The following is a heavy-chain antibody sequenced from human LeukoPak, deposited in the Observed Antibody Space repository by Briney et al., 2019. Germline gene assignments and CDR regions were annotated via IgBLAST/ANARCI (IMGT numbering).Heavy chain of an antibody. D-gene: IGHD5-12*01. V-gene: IGHV3-23*01. CDR1: GFTFNSYA. CDR2: VSGGGGST. J-gene: IGHJ4*02. CDR3: AKTRGYSGYDSFDY. Sequence: GGSLRLSCAASGFTFNSYAMSWVRQAPGKGLEWASIVSGGGGSTDYADSVKGRFTISRDNSKNTLYLQMNSLRAEDTAVYYCAKTRGYSGYDSFDYWGQGTLVTVSS.